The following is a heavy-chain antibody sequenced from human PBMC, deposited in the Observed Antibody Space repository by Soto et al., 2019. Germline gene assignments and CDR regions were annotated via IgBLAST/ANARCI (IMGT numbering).Heavy chain of an antibody. CDR3: AKDHDFWSGYDH. CDR2: ISGSGGST. Sequence: EVQLLESGGGLVQPGGSLRLSCAASGFTFSSYAMSWVRQAPGKGMEWVSAISGSGGSTYYADSVKGRFTISRDNSTNTLYLQMNSLRAEDTAVYYCAKDHDFWSGYDHWGQGTLVTVSS. J-gene: IGHJ4*02. CDR1: GFTFSSYA. D-gene: IGHD3-3*01. V-gene: IGHV3-23*01.